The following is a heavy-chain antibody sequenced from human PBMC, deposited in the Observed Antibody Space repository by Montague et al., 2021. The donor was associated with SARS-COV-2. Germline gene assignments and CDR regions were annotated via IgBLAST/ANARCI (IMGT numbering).Heavy chain of an antibody. Sequence: PALVTPTQTLTLTCTFSGFSLSTSGMCVSWIRQLPGKALEWLARIDWDDDKYYSTSLKTRLTISKDTSKNQVVLTMTNVDPVDTATYYCAREYSSGVYFDYWGQGTLVTVSS. CDR2: IDWDDDK. J-gene: IGHJ4*02. D-gene: IGHD6-19*01. CDR1: GFSLSTSGMC. CDR3: AREYSSGVYFDY. V-gene: IGHV2-70*11.